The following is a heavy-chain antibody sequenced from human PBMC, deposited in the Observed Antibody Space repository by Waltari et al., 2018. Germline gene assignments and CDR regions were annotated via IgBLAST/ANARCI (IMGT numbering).Heavy chain of an antibody. J-gene: IGHJ1*01. CDR2: IYSSGAV. D-gene: IGHD1-7*01. V-gene: IGHV4-61*02. CDR3: ANRGVGNYFKYFRL. CDR1: GEPISDDVSRWTY. Sequence: QVQLQESGPGLVKPTHTLSLTCTVSGEPISDDVSRWTYWTCIRQSAGKGLEWIGHIYSSGAVDYNPSLRSRVTISLDTPKSHFTLKLTSVTAADTAVYYCANRGVGNYFKYFRLWSPGTLVTVSS.